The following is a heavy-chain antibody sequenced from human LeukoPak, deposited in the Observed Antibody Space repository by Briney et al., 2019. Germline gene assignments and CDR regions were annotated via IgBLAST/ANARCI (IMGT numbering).Heavy chain of an antibody. CDR1: GFTFRSYV. D-gene: IGHD3-16*01. Sequence: GGSLRLSCAASGFTFRSYVMSWVRQAPGKGLEWVSALSGSGDSTYYADSVKGRFTISRDNSKNTVYLQMNGLRAEDTAVYYCAKVTYDYVWGSYESWGQGTLVTVSS. CDR2: LSGSGDST. J-gene: IGHJ4*02. CDR3: AKVTYDYVWGSYES. V-gene: IGHV3-23*01.